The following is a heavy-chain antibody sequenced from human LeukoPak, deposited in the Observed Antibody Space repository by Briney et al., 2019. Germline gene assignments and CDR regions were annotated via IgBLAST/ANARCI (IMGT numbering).Heavy chain of an antibody. CDR1: GGSISSHY. CDR3: ARSGLDSRYYFGMDV. J-gene: IGHJ6*02. D-gene: IGHD5-12*01. Sequence: SETLSLTCTVSGGSISSHYWSWIRQPPGKGLEWIGYIYYSGSTNYNPSLKRRVTISLDTSKSQFSLKLRSVTAADTAVCYCARSGLDSRYYFGMDVWGQGTTVTVSS. V-gene: IGHV4-59*11. CDR2: IYYSGST.